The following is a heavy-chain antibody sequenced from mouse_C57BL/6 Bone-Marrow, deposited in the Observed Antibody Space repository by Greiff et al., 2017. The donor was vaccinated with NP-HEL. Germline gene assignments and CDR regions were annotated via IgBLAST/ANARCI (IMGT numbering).Heavy chain of an antibody. CDR2: IDPSDSYT. CDR3: ARLRYQPFYFDY. V-gene: IGHV1-69*01. J-gene: IGHJ2*01. Sequence: VQLQQPGAELVMPGASVKLSCKASGYTFTSYWMHWVKQRPGQGLEWIGEIDPSDSYTNYNQKFKGKSTLTVDKSSSTAYMQLSSLTSEDSAVYYCARLRYQPFYFDYWGQGTTLTVSS. D-gene: IGHD1-1*01. CDR1: GYTFTSYW.